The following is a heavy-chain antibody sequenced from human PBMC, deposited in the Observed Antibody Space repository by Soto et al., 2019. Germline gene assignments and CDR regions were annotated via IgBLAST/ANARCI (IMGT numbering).Heavy chain of an antibody. CDR3: AKENSGYDSWIYGMDV. CDR2: ISGSGGST. Sequence: LRLSFAASGFTFISYAMSWVRQAPGKGLEWVSAISGSGGSTYYADSVKGRFTISRDNSKNTLYLQMNSLRAEDTAVYYCAKENSGYDSWIYGMDVWGQGTTVTVSS. CDR1: GFTFISYA. J-gene: IGHJ6*02. V-gene: IGHV3-23*01. D-gene: IGHD5-12*01.